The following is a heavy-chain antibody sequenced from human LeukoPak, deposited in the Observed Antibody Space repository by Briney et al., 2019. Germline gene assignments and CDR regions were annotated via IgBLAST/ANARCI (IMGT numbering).Heavy chain of an antibody. CDR3: ARGRTWIQLWLPTDY. CDR2: INPSGGST. Sequence: ASVKVSCKASGYTFTSYYMHWVRQAPGQGLEWMGIINPSGGSTSYVQKFQGRVTMTRDTSTSTVYMELSSLRSDDTAVYYCARGRTWIQLWLPTDYWGQGTLVTVSS. J-gene: IGHJ4*02. D-gene: IGHD5-18*01. CDR1: GYTFTSYY. V-gene: IGHV1-46*01.